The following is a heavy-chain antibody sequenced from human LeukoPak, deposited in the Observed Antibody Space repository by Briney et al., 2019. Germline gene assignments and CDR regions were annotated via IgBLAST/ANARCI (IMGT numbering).Heavy chain of an antibody. CDR1: GFTFSDYY. Sequence: PGGSLRLSCVASGFTFSDYYMSWIRQAPGKGLEWVSYSSSSSSYTNCADSVKGRFTISRDNAKNSLSLQMNSLRAEDTAVYYCARLGGGTYYYDTSDPPDYWGQGTLVTVSS. J-gene: IGHJ4*02. CDR3: ARLGGGTYYYDTSDPPDY. CDR2: SSSSSSYT. V-gene: IGHV3-11*06. D-gene: IGHD3-22*01.